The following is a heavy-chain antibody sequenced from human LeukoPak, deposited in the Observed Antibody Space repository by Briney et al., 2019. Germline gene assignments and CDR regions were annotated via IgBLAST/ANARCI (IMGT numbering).Heavy chain of an antibody. V-gene: IGHV3-23*01. CDR3: AKDLGYCSSTSCYTGIVSLSS. J-gene: IGHJ4*02. Sequence: GGSLRLSCAASGFTCSSYAMRWVRQAPGKGLEWVSAISGSGGSTYYADSVKGRFTISRDNSKNTLYMEMNSLRAEDTAVYYCAKDLGYCSSTSCYTGIVSLSSWGQGTLVTVSS. CDR1: GFTCSSYA. D-gene: IGHD2-2*02. CDR2: ISGSGGST.